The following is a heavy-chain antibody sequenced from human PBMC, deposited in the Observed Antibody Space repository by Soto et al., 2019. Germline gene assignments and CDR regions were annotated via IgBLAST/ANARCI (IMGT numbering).Heavy chain of an antibody. J-gene: IGHJ2*01. V-gene: IGHV3-48*02. CDR2: ISSSSSTI. CDR1: GFTFSSYS. CDR3: ARVIMYSGSYYWYFDL. Sequence: EVQLVESGGGLVQPGGSLRLSCAASGFTFSSYSMNWVRQAPGKGLEWVSYISSSSSTIYYAGSVKGRFTISRDNAKNSLYLQMNSLRDEDTAVYYCARVIMYSGSYYWYFDLWGRGTLVTVSS. D-gene: IGHD1-26*01.